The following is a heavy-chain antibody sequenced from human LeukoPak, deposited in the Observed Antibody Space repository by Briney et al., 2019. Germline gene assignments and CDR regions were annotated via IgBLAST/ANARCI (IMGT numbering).Heavy chain of an antibody. CDR3: ARGLDSSVVYFDY. Sequence: GGSLRLSCVLSGFTVSSNYMSWVRQAPGKGLEWLSVLYSGGNTYYADSVKGRFTISRENSENTLYLQMNSLRPEDTAVYYCARGLDSSVVYFDYWGQGTLVTVSS. D-gene: IGHD3/OR15-3a*01. CDR2: LYSGGNT. V-gene: IGHV3-66*02. J-gene: IGHJ4*02. CDR1: GFTVSSNY.